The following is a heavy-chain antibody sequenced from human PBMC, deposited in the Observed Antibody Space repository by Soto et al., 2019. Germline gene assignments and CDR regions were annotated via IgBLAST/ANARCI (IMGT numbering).Heavy chain of an antibody. D-gene: IGHD3-9*01. CDR3: AKRDXILTGYSRDYYYYGMDV. J-gene: IGHJ6*02. Sequence: GASVKVSCKASGYTFTSYGISWVRQAPGQGLEWMGWISAYNGNTNYAQKLQGRVTMTTDTSTSTAYMELRSLRSDDTAVYYCAKRDXILTGYSRDYYYYGMDVWGQGTTVTVSS. CDR1: GYTFTSYG. CDR2: ISAYNGNT. V-gene: IGHV1-18*04.